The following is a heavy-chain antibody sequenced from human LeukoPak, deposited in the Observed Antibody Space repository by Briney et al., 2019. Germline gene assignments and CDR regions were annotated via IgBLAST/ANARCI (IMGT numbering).Heavy chain of an antibody. V-gene: IGHV3-23*01. Sequence: GGSLRLSCAASGFTFSSYAMSWVRQAPGKGLEWVSGISGSGDSTYHRDSVKGRFTISRDNSKNTLYLQMNSLRAEDTAIYYCAKDPTVNFYYGMDVWGKGTTVTVSS. CDR3: AKDPTVNFYYGMDV. D-gene: IGHD2-21*02. J-gene: IGHJ6*04. CDR1: GFTFSSYA. CDR2: ISGSGDST.